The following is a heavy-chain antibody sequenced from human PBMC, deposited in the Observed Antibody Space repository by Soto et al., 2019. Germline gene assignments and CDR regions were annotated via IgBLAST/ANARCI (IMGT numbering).Heavy chain of an antibody. CDR1: GYSISSAYY. Sequence: WETLSLTCVVSGYSISSAYYWGWIRQRPGKGLECIGSVYHSGSTYYNPSLKSRVTISVDTSKNHFSLKLRSVTAADSAVYYCARDGFIAAGGMDGCGQGTTVTVSS. CDR2: VYHSGST. CDR3: ARDGFIAAGGMDG. V-gene: IGHV4-38-2*02. D-gene: IGHD3-10*01. J-gene: IGHJ6*02.